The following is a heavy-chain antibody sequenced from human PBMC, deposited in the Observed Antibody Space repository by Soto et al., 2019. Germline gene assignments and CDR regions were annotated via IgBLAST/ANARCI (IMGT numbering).Heavy chain of an antibody. J-gene: IGHJ4*02. V-gene: IGHV1-46*01. CDR2: INPSGGST. D-gene: IGHD2-15*01. Sequence: QVQLVQSGAEVKKPGASVKVSCKASGYTFTSYYMHWVRQAPGQGLEWMGIINPSGGSTSYAQKFQGRVTXNRXTXTSTVYMELSSLRSEDTAVYYCAKEGVVVAAKAPLDWGQGTLVTVSS. CDR1: GYTFTSYY. CDR3: AKEGVVVAAKAPLD.